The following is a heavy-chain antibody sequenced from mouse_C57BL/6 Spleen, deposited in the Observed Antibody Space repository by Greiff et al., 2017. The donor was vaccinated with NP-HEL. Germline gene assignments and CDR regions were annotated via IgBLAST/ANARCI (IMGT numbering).Heavy chain of an antibody. CDR1: GYTFTDYN. V-gene: IGHV1-18*01. CDR2: INPNNGGT. CDR3: ARKGGAWFAY. Sequence: EVHLVESGPELVKPGASVKIPCKASGYTFTDYNMDWVKQSHGKSLEWIGDINPNNGGTIYNQKFKGKATLTVDKSSSTAYMELRSLTSEDTAVYYCARKGGAWFAYWGQGTLVTVSA. J-gene: IGHJ3*01.